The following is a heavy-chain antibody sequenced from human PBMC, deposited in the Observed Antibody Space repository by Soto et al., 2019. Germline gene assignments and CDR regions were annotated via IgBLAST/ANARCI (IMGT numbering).Heavy chain of an antibody. CDR2: IINSGGTT. CDR3: AKGKMWLGLFDY. J-gene: IGHJ4*02. CDR1: GLTFSSHA. Sequence: EVQLLEYGGGLVQPGWSLRLSCAASGLTFSSHAMSWVSQAPGQGLEWVSTIINSGGTTYYADSVKCRFTISRDNSKNTLYLQMNSLIGEDTAVYYCAKGKMWLGLFDYWCQRTLGTVSS. V-gene: IGHV3-23*01. D-gene: IGHD6-19*01.